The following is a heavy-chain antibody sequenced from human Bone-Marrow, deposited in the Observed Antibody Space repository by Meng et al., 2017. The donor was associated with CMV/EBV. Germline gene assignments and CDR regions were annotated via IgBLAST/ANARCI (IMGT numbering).Heavy chain of an antibody. CDR2: ISSSSSYI. D-gene: IGHD6-6*01. V-gene: IGHV3-21*01. CDR1: GFTFSSYS. Sequence: GESLKISCAASGFTFSSYSMNWVRQAPGKGLEWVSSISSSSSYIYYADSVKGRFTISRDNAKNSLYLQMNSLRAEDTAVYYCARATEYSGPPGDYWGQGTLVTVSS. CDR3: ARATEYSGPPGDY. J-gene: IGHJ4*02.